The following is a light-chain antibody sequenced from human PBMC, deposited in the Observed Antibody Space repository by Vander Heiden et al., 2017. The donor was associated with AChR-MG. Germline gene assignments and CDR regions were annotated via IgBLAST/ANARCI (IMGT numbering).Light chain of an antibody. V-gene: IGKV3-15*01. J-gene: IGKJ3*01. Sequence: EIVLTQSPGTLSLSPGERATLSCRASQSVSSNYLAWYQQKPGQAPRLRIYDASTRATGIPARFSGSGSGTEFTLTISSLQSEDFAVYYCQHYNNWPVTFGPGTKVDVK. CDR2: DAS. CDR3: QHYNNWPVT. CDR1: QSVSSN.